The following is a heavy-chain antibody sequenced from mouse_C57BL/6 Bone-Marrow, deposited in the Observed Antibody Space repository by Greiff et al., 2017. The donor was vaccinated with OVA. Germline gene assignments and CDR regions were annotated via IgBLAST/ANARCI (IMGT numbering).Heavy chain of an antibody. CDR1: GYTFTDYY. V-gene: IGHV1-19*01. J-gene: IGHJ2*01. CDR3: AREVIVLLRYPFYFDY. CDR2: INPSNGGT. D-gene: IGHD1-1*01. Sequence: VQLQQSGPVLVKPGASVKMSCKASGYTFTDYYMYWVKQSHGKSLEWIGVINPSNGGTSYNQKFKGKATLTVDKSSSTAYMELNSLTSEDSAVYYCAREVIVLLRYPFYFDYWGQGTTLTVSS.